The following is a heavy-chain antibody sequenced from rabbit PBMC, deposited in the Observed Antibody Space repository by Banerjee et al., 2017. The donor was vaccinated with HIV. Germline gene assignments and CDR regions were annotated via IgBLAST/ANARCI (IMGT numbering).Heavy chain of an antibody. CDR2: VSAGVSGST. Sequence: QEQLEESGGDLVKPEGSLTLTCTASGFSFSNKYVMCWVRQAPGKGLEWIGCVSAGVSGSTYYASWAKGRFTISKTSSTTVTLQMTSLTAADTATYFCARDYADDVGYAFDPWGPGTLVTVS. J-gene: IGHJ2*01. CDR1: GFSFSNKYV. V-gene: IGHV1S45*01. D-gene: IGHD2-1*01. CDR3: ARDYADDVGYAFDP.